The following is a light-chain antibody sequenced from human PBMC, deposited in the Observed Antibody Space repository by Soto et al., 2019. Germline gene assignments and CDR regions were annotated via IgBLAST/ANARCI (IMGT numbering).Light chain of an antibody. J-gene: IGLJ1*01. V-gene: IGLV2-14*01. CDR1: SSDIGGYNF. CDR3: SSYTISNILYV. Sequence: QSVLTQPASVSGSPGQSITISCTGTSSDIGGYNFVSWYQHHPGKAPKLMIYEVSNRPSGVSNRFSGSKSGNTASLTISGLQAEDEADYYCSSYTISNILYVFGTRTKVTVL. CDR2: EVS.